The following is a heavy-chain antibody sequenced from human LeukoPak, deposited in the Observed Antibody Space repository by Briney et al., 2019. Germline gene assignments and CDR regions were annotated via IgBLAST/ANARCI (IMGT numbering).Heavy chain of an antibody. CDR2: IYYSGST. CDR1: GGFISSYY. D-gene: IGHD5-18*01. V-gene: IGHV4-59*01. Sequence: PSETLSLTCTVSGGFISSYYLGWVRQPPGEGLEWVGYIYYSGSTNYNPSLKSRVTISVDASKEQFSLKLSSVTAADTAVYYCARGLPFDYWGQGTLVTVSS. J-gene: IGHJ4*02. CDR3: ARGLPFDY.